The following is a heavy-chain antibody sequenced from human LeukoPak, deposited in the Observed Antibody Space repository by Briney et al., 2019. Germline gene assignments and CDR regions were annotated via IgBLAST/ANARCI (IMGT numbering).Heavy chain of an antibody. D-gene: IGHD2-15*01. Sequence: SETLSLTCTVSGGSISSYYWSWIRQPPGKGLEWIGYIYYSGSTNYNPSLKSRVTISVDTSKNQFSLKLSSVTAADTAVYYCARGVVVAAIGGVYDYYYGMDVWGQGTTVTVSS. V-gene: IGHV4-59*01. J-gene: IGHJ6*02. CDR2: IYYSGST. CDR3: ARGVVVAAIGGVYDYYYGMDV. CDR1: GGSISSYY.